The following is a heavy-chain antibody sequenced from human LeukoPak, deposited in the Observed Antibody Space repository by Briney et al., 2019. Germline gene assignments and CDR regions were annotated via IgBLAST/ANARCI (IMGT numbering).Heavy chain of an antibody. CDR2: ISWNSGSI. J-gene: IGHJ4*02. CDR1: GFTFDDYA. Sequence: GGSLRLSCAASGFTFDDYAMHWVRQAPGKGLEWVSGISWNSGSIGYADSVKGRFTISRDNAKNSLYLQMNSLRAEDTALYYCAKGPSSGYYSLYFDYWGQGTLVTVSS. V-gene: IGHV3-9*01. D-gene: IGHD3-22*01. CDR3: AKGPSSGYYSLYFDY.